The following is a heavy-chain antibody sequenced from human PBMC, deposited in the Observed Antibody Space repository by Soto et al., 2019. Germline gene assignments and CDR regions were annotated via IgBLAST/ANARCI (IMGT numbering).Heavy chain of an antibody. CDR1: GLTFSGFA. CDR3: AKEEKVGIQVFFDY. J-gene: IGHJ4*02. CDR2: VSGSGDKT. D-gene: IGHD1-26*01. Sequence: GGSLRLSCAASGLTFSGFAMSWVRQAPGKGLEWVSAVSGSGDKTYYADSVKGRFTISRDNSKNTLYLQMNSLRAEDTAMYYCAKEEKVGIQVFFDYWGQGALVTVSS. V-gene: IGHV3-23*01.